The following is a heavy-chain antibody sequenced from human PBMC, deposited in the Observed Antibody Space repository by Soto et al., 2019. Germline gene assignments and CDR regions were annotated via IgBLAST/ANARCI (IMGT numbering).Heavy chain of an antibody. CDR2: ISYDGSNK. D-gene: IGHD1-26*01. Sequence: QVQLVESGGGVVQPGRSLRLSCAASGFTFSSYAMHWVRQAPGKGLEWVAVISYDGSNKYYADSVKGRFTISRDNSKNTLYLQMNSLRAEDTAVYYCARDWTYGGSYEARFDYWGQGTLVTVSS. CDR3: ARDWTYGGSYEARFDY. V-gene: IGHV3-30-3*01. J-gene: IGHJ4*02. CDR1: GFTFSSYA.